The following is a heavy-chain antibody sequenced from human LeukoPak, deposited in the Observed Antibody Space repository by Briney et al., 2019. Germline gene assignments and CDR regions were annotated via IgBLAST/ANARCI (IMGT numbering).Heavy chain of an antibody. Sequence: ASVKVSCKASGYTFTGYYMHWVRQAPGQGLEWMGWINPNSGGTNYAQKFQGRVTMTRDTSISTAYMELSRLRSDDTAVYYCARDQWFGESHVWVFDPWGQGTLVTVSS. CDR1: GYTFTGYY. J-gene: IGHJ5*02. CDR3: ARDQWFGESHVWVFDP. CDR2: INPNSGGT. V-gene: IGHV1-2*02. D-gene: IGHD3-10*01.